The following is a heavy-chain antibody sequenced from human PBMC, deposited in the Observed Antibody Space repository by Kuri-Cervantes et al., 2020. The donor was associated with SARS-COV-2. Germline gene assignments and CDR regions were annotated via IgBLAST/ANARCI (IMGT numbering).Heavy chain of an antibody. CDR3: ARVDTAMVRVVYYYGMDV. J-gene: IGHJ6*02. CDR2: ISHDGNNK. V-gene: IGHV3-30*03. D-gene: IGHD5-18*01. Sequence: GGSLRLSCAASGFTFSSYGMHWVRQAPGEGLEWVALISHDGNNKYYVDSVKGRFTISRDNSKNTLYLQMNSLRAEDTAVYYCARVDTAMVRVVYYYGMDVWGQGTTVTVSS. CDR1: GFTFSSYG.